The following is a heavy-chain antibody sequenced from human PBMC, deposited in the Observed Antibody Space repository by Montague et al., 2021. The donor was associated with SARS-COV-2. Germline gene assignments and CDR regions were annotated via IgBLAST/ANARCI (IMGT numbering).Heavy chain of an antibody. Sequence: SETLSLTCAVYGGSFSGYYLNWIRQPPGKGLEWIGEINHSGSTNYNPSLKSRVTIAVDTSKNQVSLKPTSVTAADTAVFYCARSTVTNSPFGFSNKLRSRYTGFDVWGTGTTATVPS. CDR2: INHSGST. CDR1: GGSFSGYY. J-gene: IGHJ6*04. V-gene: IGHV4-34*01. CDR3: ARSTVTNSPFGFSNKLRSRYTGFDV. D-gene: IGHD4-17*01.